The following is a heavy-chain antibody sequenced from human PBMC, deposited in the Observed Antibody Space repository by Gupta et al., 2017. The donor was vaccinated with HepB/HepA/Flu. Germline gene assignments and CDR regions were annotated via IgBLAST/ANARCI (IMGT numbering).Heavy chain of an antibody. CDR2: IYYSGST. D-gene: IGHD2-2*01. J-gene: IGHJ1*01. Sequence: QVQLQESGPGLVKPSQTLSLTCTVSGGSISSGGYYWSWIRPHPGKGLEWIGYIYYSGSTYYNPSLKSRVTISVDTSKNQFSLKLSSVTAADTAVYYCARGYCSSTSCYHGGYFQHWGQGTLVTVSS. CDR3: ARGYCSSTSCYHGGYFQH. V-gene: IGHV4-31*03. CDR1: GGSISSGGYY.